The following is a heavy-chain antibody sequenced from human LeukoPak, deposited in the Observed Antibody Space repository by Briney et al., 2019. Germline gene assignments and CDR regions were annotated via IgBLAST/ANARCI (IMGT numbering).Heavy chain of an antibody. D-gene: IGHD3-16*01. V-gene: IGHV3-7*03. J-gene: IGHJ5*02. Sequence: GGSLRLSCAASGFTFDYFRMTWVRQAPGKGLEWVANIKEDGSETHYVDSVKGRFTISRDNAKNSLYLQMNSLRAEDTAVYYCARGGMMTLRSWGQGTLVTVSS. CDR3: ARGGMMTLRS. CDR1: GFTFDYFR. CDR2: IKEDGSET.